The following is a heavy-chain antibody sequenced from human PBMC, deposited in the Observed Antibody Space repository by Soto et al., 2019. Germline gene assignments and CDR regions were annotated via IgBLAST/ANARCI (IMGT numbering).Heavy chain of an antibody. Sequence: GGSLRLSCAASGFTFSDSYMGSVRQAPGKGLEGVANISPDGSEEYYVDSVKGRFTISRDNAKTSVYLQMNVLRAEDTAVYYCAKRAHGLYFDYWGQGTLVTVSS. CDR2: ISPDGSEE. CDR3: AKRAHGLYFDY. V-gene: IGHV3-7*05. J-gene: IGHJ4*02. CDR1: GFTFSDSY.